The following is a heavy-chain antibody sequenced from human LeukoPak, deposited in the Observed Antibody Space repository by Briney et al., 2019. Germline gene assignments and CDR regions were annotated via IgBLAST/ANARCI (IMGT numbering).Heavy chain of an antibody. J-gene: IGHJ4*02. CDR2: IYHSGST. Sequence: SETLSLTRTVSGFSIISGYYWGWIRQPPGKGLEWIGYIYHSGSTNSNPSLKTRLTISLDTSNKEVSLKLSSVTAADTAVYYCAGGNTRDDLDYWGQGILVTVSS. CDR1: GFSIISGYY. D-gene: IGHD3/OR15-3a*01. V-gene: IGHV4-38-2*02. CDR3: AGGNTRDDLDY.